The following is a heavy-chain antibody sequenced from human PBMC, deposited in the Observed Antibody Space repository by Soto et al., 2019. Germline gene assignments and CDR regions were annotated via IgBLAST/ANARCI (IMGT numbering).Heavy chain of an antibody. CDR3: ARAPSI. Sequence: QVQLQESGPGLVKPSQTLSLTCTVSGGSIHSRGYYWRWIRQHPGKGLEWIGYIYNSGSTYFNPSLSCRVTISVHTSKTHSSLQLSSVTAALTAAYYCARAPSIWCPGTRVSVPS. CDR2: IYNSGST. V-gene: IGHV4-31*03. CDR1: GGSIHSRGYY. J-gene: IGHJ4*02.